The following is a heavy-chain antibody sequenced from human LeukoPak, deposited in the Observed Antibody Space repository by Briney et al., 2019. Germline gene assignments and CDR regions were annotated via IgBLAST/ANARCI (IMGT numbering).Heavy chain of an antibody. CDR1: GFTFSSYS. Sequence: GVSLRLSCAASGFTFSSYSMNWVRQAPGKGLEWVSSISSSSSYIYYADSVKGRFTISRDNAKNSLHLQMNSLRAEDTAVYYCARTHFSDDAFDIWGQGTMVTVSS. CDR3: ARTHFSDDAFDI. V-gene: IGHV3-21*01. CDR2: ISSSSSYI. D-gene: IGHD6-25*01. J-gene: IGHJ3*02.